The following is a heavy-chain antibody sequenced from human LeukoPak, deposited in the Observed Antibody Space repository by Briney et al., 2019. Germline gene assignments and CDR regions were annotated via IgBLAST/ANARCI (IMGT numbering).Heavy chain of an antibody. CDR2: IRYDGSNK. CDR3: AKDEAEYPGGNGIDY. CDR1: GFTFSSYG. J-gene: IGHJ4*02. Sequence: PGGSLRLSCAASGFTFSSYGMHWVRQAPGKGLEWVAFIRYDGSNKYYADSVKGRFTISRDNSKNTLYLQMNSLRAEDTAVYYCAKDEAEYPGGNGIDYWGQGTLVTVSS. D-gene: IGHD2/OR15-2a*01. V-gene: IGHV3-30*02.